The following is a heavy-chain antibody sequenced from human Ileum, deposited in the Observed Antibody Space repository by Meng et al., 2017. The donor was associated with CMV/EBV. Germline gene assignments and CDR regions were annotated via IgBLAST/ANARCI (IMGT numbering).Heavy chain of an antibody. CDR1: GFTFSSYA. D-gene: IGHD6-6*01. Sequence: GESLKISCAAPGFTFSSYAMSWVRQAPGKGLEWVSAISGSGGSTYYADSVKGRFTISRDNSKNTLYLQMNSLRAEDTAVYYCAKDQYSSSSYYYYGMDVWGQGTTVTVSS. CDR3: AKDQYSSSSYYYYGMDV. V-gene: IGHV3-23*01. CDR2: ISGSGGST. J-gene: IGHJ6*02.